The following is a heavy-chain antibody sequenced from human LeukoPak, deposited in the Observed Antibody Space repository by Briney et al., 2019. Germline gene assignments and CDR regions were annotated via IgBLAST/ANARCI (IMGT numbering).Heavy chain of an antibody. V-gene: IGHV3-72*01. D-gene: IGHD3-22*01. J-gene: IGHJ3*02. CDR1: GFSFSDYI. Sequence: GGSLRLSCAASGFSFSDYILDWVRRAPGKGLEWVGRIRRKRNGYTTEYAASVKGRFTISRDDLKKSLYLHMSSLKTEDTAVYHCSRDGTEGDNSAFDMWGQGTMVTVSS. CDR3: SRDGTEGDNSAFDM. CDR2: IRRKRNGYTT.